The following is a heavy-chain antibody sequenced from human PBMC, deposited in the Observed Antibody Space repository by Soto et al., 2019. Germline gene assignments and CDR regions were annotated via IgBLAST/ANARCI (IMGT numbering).Heavy chain of an antibody. Sequence: PSETRSLTCAVYGGSFSGYYWSWIRQPPGKGLEWIGEINHSGSTNYNPSLKSRVTISVDTSKNQFSLKLSSVTAADTAVYYCARDYCSSTSCYYYFDYWGQGTLVTVSS. D-gene: IGHD2-2*01. CDR2: INHSGST. J-gene: IGHJ4*02. CDR3: ARDYCSSTSCYYYFDY. CDR1: GGSFSGYY. V-gene: IGHV4-34*01.